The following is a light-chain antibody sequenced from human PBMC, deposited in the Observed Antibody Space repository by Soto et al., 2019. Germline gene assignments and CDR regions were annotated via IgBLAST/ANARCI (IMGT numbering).Light chain of an antibody. J-gene: IGKJ4*01. CDR2: DAS. CDR3: QQYNRYSLT. V-gene: IGKV1-5*01. Sequence: DIQMTQSPSTLSASVGDRVTITCRASQSISSWLAWYQQKPGKAPKLLIYDASSLESGVPSGFSGSGSDTEFTITINNLQPDDFATYHCQQYNRYSLTFGGGTKVEIK. CDR1: QSISSW.